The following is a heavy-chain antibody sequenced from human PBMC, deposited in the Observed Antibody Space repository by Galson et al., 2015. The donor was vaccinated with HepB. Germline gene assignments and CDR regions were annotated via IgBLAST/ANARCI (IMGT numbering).Heavy chain of an antibody. V-gene: IGHV1-18*04. J-gene: IGHJ2*01. CDR1: GYSFTNYG. CDR3: ARAVDTFNFDL. Sequence: SVKVSCKASGYSFTNYGFTWVRQAPGQGPEWMGWISGNNGNTNYAQKFQGRVSMTTDTSTSTAYMELRSLRSDDTAVYYCARAVDTFNFDLWGRGTLVTVSS. D-gene: IGHD5-18*01. CDR2: ISGNNGNT.